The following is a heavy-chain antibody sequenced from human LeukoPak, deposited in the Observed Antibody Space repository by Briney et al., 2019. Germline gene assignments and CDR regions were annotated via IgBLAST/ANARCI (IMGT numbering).Heavy chain of an antibody. J-gene: IGHJ4*02. CDR2: VYNSENT. CDR1: GGSISIYD. D-gene: IGHD1-26*01. Sequence: PSETLSLTCTVSGGSISIYDWSWIRQPPGKGLEWVGYVYNSENTNYNPSLKSRATISADTSKNQFSLKLNSVTAAYTAVYYCARDRELHYWGQGILVTVSS. CDR3: ARDRELHY. V-gene: IGHV4-59*01.